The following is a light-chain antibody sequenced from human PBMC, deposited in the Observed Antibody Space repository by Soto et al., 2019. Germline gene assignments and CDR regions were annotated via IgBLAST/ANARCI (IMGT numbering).Light chain of an antibody. CDR2: QIS. CDR3: MQASQLRT. Sequence: IVLTQTPLSSAVTLGQPASFSCGSSESLVHSDGKTYLDWLHLRPGQPPRLLIYQISRRPPGVPDRFSGSGAGTNFTLKISRVEPEDVGIFYCMQASQLRTFGQGTKVEIK. CDR1: ESLVHSDGKTY. V-gene: IGKV2-24*01. J-gene: IGKJ1*01.